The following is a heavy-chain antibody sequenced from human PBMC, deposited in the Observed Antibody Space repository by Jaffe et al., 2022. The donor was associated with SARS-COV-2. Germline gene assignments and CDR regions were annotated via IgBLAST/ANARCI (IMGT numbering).Heavy chain of an antibody. CDR2: IFYDGST. CDR1: GGSIRSYY. J-gene: IGHJ6*02. D-gene: IGHD2-15*01. Sequence: QVQLQESGPGLVRPSETLSLTCTVSGGSIRSYYWNWIRQAPGKGLEWIGYIFYDGSTKYNPSLKSRATISADTSKNQFSLKVTSVTAADTAVYYCARGYCSGGSCFYWDSYYGMDVWGQGTTVTVSS. CDR3: ARGYCSGGSCFYWDSYYGMDV. V-gene: IGHV4-59*01.